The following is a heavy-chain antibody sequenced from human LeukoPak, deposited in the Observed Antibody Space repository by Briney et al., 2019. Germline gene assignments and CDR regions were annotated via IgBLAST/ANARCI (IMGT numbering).Heavy chain of an antibody. CDR2: INPNSGGT. J-gene: IGHJ6*02. Sequence: ASVKVSCKASGYTFTDYYMHWVRQAPGQGLEWMGWINPNSGGTNYAQKFQGRVTMTRDTSISTAYMELSRLRSDDTAVYYCARAFPKHSIAVAGTRSYYYYYGMDVWGQGTTVTVSS. CDR1: GYTFTDYY. D-gene: IGHD6-19*01. CDR3: ARAFPKHSIAVAGTRSYYYYYGMDV. V-gene: IGHV1-2*02.